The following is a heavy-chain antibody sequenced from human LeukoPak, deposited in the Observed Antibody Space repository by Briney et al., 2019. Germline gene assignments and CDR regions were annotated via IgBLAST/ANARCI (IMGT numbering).Heavy chain of an antibody. Sequence: GGSLRLSCAASGFTFSSYSMNWVRQAPGKGLEWVSSISSSSSYIYYADSVKGRFTISRDNAKGTLYLQMSSLRAEDTAVYYCTGHHQAYSRTYWGQGTLVTVSS. CDR2: ISSSSSYI. CDR1: GFTFSSYS. D-gene: IGHD4-11*01. J-gene: IGHJ4*02. CDR3: TGHHQAYSRTY. V-gene: IGHV3-21*01.